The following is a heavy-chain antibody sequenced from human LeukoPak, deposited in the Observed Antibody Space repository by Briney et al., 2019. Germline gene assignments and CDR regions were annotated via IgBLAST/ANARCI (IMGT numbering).Heavy chain of an antibody. Sequence: ASVKVSCKASGGTFSSYAISWVRQAPGQGLEWMGGIIPIFGTANYAQKFQGRVTITADESTSTAYMELSSLRSEDTAVYYCARVVVAATPALDYWGQGTLVTVSS. CDR1: GGTFSSYA. J-gene: IGHJ4*02. V-gene: IGHV1-69*13. CDR3: ARVVVAATPALDY. CDR2: IIPIFGTA. D-gene: IGHD2-15*01.